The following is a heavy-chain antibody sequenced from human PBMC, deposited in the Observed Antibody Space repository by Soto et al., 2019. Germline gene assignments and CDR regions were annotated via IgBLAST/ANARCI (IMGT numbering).Heavy chain of an antibody. V-gene: IGHV4-39*01. Sequence: QLQLQESGPGLVKPSETLSLTCTVSGGSISSSSYYWGWIRQPPGKGLEWIGSIYYSGSTYYNPSLKSRVTIXXDXSXXQFSLKLSSVTAADTAVYYCARLHYDSSGYPAFDYWGQGTLVTVSS. CDR2: IYYSGST. J-gene: IGHJ4*02. CDR3: ARLHYDSSGYPAFDY. CDR1: GGSISSSSYY. D-gene: IGHD3-22*01.